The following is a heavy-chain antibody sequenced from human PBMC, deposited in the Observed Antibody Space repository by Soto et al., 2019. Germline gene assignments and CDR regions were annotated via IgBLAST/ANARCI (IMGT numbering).Heavy chain of an antibody. CDR1: GFTFSSYS. CDR3: ARDADIAASPNDY. CDR2: ISSSSSYI. Sequence: GGSLRLSCAASGFTFSSYSMNWVRQAPGKGLEWVSSISSSSSYIYYADSVKGRFTISRDNAKNSLYLQMNSLRAEDTAVYYCARDADIAASPNDYWGQGTLVTVSS. D-gene: IGHD6-6*01. V-gene: IGHV3-21*01. J-gene: IGHJ4*02.